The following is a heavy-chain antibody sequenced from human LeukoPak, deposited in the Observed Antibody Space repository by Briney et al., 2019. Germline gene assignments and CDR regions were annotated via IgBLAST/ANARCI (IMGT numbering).Heavy chain of an antibody. V-gene: IGHV4-34*01. D-gene: IGHD6-13*01. CDR3: ARRPYSSSWFVAFDI. J-gene: IGHJ3*02. Sequence: PAETLSLTCAVYGGSFSGYYWSWVRQPPGKGLEWIGEINHSGSTKYNPSLKSRVNISVDTSKNKFSWKLSSVTAADTAVYYCARRPYSSSWFVAFDIWGQGTMVTFSS. CDR2: INHSGST. CDR1: GGSFSGYY.